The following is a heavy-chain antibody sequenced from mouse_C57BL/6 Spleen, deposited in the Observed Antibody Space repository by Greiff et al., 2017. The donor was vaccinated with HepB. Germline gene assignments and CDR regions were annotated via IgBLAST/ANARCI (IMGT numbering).Heavy chain of an antibody. CDR2: INPGSGGT. J-gene: IGHJ3*01. Sequence: VQLQQSGAELVRPGTSVKVSCKASGYAFTNYLIEWVKQRPGQGLEWIGVINPGSGGTNYNEKFKGKATLTADKSSSTAYMQLSSLTSEDSAVYVCARSLDSSGTWFAYWGQGTLVTVSA. V-gene: IGHV1-54*01. CDR3: ARSLDSSGTWFAY. CDR1: GYAFTNYL. D-gene: IGHD3-2*02.